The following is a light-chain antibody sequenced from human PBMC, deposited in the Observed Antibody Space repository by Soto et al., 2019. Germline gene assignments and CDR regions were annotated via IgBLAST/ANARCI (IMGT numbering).Light chain of an antibody. CDR3: QQSDSTPYT. V-gene: IGKV1-39*01. J-gene: IGKJ2*01. CDR2: AAS. CDR1: QCVTNY. Sequence: DIQMTQAPSSLSASVGDRVTITCRASQCVTNYLNWYQQKPGKAPKLLIYAASILQSGVPSRFSCSGSGTDFSLTSTSLQPEDFATYYCQQSDSTPYTFGQGTNLDIK.